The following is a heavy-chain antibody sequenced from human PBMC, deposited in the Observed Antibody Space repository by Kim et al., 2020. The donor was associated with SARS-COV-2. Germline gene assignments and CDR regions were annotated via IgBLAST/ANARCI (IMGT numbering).Heavy chain of an antibody. CDR3: AKASVWLRDL. V-gene: IGHV4-61*01. CDR2: MYSSGIT. D-gene: IGHD5-12*01. J-gene: IGHJ2*01. Sequence: SETLSLTCSVSGGSVSSGSYYWNWIRQPPGKGLEWIRFMYSSGITNYNPPNKRCITISKATQNNQFSLKLSSVSAADTAEYCCAKASVWLRDLWGRGSLV. CDR1: GGSVSSGSYY.